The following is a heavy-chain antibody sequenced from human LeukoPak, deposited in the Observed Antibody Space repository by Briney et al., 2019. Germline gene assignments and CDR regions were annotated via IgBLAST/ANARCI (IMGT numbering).Heavy chain of an antibody. J-gene: IGHJ3*02. Sequence: ASVKVSCKASGYTFTGYYMHWVRQAPGQGLEWMGWINPNSGGTNYAQKFQGRVTMTRDTSISTAYMELSRLRSDDTAVYYCARDVGIGDSSGYYGALDIWGQGTMVTVSS. CDR1: GYTFTGYY. V-gene: IGHV1-2*02. CDR3: ARDVGIGDSSGYYGALDI. CDR2: INPNSGGT. D-gene: IGHD3-22*01.